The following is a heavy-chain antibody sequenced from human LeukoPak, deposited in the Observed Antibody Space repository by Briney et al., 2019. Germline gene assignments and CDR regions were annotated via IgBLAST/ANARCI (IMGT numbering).Heavy chain of an antibody. CDR1: GFTFSSYA. D-gene: IGHD3-3*01. V-gene: IGHV3-30-3*01. CDR3: ARGDARFLEWFLDS. J-gene: IGHJ4*02. CDR2: ISYERSNT. Sequence: GRSLRLSCAASGFTFSSYAMHWVRQAPGKGLEWVAVISYERSNTYYADSVKGRFTTSRDNSKNTLYLQMNTLRAEDTAVYYCARGDARFLEWFLDSWGQGTLVTVSS.